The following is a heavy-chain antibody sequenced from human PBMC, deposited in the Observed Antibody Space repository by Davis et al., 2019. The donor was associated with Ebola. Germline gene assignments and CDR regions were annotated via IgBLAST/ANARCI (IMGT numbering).Heavy chain of an antibody. J-gene: IGHJ4*02. CDR2: IKQDGSEK. CDR1: GFTFSSYW. Sequence: GGSLRLSCAASGFTFSSYWMSWVRQAPGKGLEWVANIKQDGSEKYYVDSVKGRFTISRDNAKNSLYLQMNSLKTEDTAVYYCNLGGYPNDYWGQGTLVTVSS. D-gene: IGHD3-22*01. CDR3: NLGGYPNDY. V-gene: IGHV3-7*03.